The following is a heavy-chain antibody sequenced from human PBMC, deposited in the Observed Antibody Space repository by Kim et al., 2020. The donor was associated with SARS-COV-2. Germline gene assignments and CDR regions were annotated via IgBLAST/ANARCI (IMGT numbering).Heavy chain of an antibody. D-gene: IGHD4-17*01. CDR1: GFTFSSYA. CDR2: LSYDGSNK. V-gene: IGHV3-30-3*01. CDR3: ARGDLYGTVDY. Sequence: LSLTCAASGFTFSSYAMHWVRQAPGKGLEWVAVLSYDGSNKYYADSVKGRFTISRDNSKNTLYLQMNSLRAEDTAVYYCARGDLYGTVDYWGQGTLVTVSS. J-gene: IGHJ4*02.